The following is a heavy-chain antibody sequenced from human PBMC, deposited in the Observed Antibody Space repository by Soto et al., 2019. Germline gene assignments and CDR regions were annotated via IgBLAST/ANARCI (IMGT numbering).Heavy chain of an antibody. CDR3: ARSRYCTNGVCYNNWFDP. J-gene: IGHJ5*02. D-gene: IGHD2-8*01. CDR1: GYTFTGYY. Sequence: VKVSCKASGYTFTGYYMHWVRQAPGQGLEWMGWINANSGGTNYAQKFQGRVTMTRDTSISTAYMELSRLTSDDTAVYYCARSRYCTNGVCYNNWFDPWGQGTPVTVSS. V-gene: IGHV1-2*02. CDR2: INANSGGT.